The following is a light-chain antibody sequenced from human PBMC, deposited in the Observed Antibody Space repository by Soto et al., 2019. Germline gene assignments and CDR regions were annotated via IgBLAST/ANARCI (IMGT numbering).Light chain of an antibody. CDR2: DVD. CDR1: SSDVGNSNG. J-gene: IGLJ1*01. CDR3: SSYTRSSTYV. V-gene: IGLV2-18*02. Sequence: QSVLTQPPSVSGSPGQSVAISCTGTSSDVGNSNGVSWYHQPPGTAPKLMIYDVDNRPSGVPDRFSGSKSGNTASLTISGLQAEDEGDYYCSSYTRSSTYVFGTGTKVTVL.